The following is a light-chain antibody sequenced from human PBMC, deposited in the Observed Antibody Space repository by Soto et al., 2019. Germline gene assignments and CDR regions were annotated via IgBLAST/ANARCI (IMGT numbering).Light chain of an antibody. Sequence: QSALTQPASVSGSPGQSITISCTGTSSDVRSYNLVSWYQHHPGKTPKLMIYEGSRRPSGVSNRFSASKSGNTASLTISGLQAEDEAEYYCCSYETSSTYVFGSGTKVTVL. CDR2: EGS. V-gene: IGLV2-23*01. J-gene: IGLJ1*01. CDR3: CSYETSSTYV. CDR1: SSDVRSYNL.